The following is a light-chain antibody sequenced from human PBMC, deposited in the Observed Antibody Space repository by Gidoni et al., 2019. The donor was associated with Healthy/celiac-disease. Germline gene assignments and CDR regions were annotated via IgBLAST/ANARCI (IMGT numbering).Light chain of an antibody. J-gene: IGKJ1*01. V-gene: IGKV3-20*01. CDR1: QSVSSSY. CDR2: GAS. Sequence: VLTQSPGTLSLSPGERATLSCRASQSVSSSYLAWYQQQPGQAPRLLIYGASSRATGIPDRFSGSGSGTDFTLTISRLEPEDFAVYYCQQYGSSRTFGQGTKVEIK. CDR3: QQYGSSRT.